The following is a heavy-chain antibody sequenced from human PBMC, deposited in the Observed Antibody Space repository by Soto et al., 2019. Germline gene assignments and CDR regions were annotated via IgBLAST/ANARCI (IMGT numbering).Heavy chain of an antibody. CDR3: ARQNTRGPKHGALDY. J-gene: IGHJ4*02. V-gene: IGHV5-51*01. CDR2: IYPGDSDT. Sequence: PGESLKISCKGSGYSFTSYWIGWVRQMPGKGLEWMGIIYPGDSDTRYSPSFQGQVTISADKSISTAYLQWSSLKASDTAMYYCARQNTRGPKHGALDYWGQGTLVTVSS. CDR1: GYSFTSYW. D-gene: IGHD1-26*01.